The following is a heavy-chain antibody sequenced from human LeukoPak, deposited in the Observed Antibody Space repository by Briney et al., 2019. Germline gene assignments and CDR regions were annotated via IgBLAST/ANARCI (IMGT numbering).Heavy chain of an antibody. Sequence: SETLSPTCTVSGGSISSYYWSWIRQPPGKGLEWIGYIYTSGSTKYNPSLKSRVTISVDTSQSQFSLKLSSVTAADTAVYYCARLPLGYYYMDVWGKGTTVTVSS. J-gene: IGHJ6*03. CDR2: IYTSGST. CDR3: ARLPLGYYYMDV. V-gene: IGHV4-4*09. CDR1: GGSISSYY.